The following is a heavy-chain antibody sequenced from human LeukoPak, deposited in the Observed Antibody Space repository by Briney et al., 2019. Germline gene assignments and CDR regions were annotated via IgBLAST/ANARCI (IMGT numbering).Heavy chain of an antibody. Sequence: SETLSLTCAVYGGSFSGYYRSWIRQPPGKGLEWIGEINHSGSTNYNPSLKSRVTISVDTSKNQFSLKLSSVTAADTAVYYCARANYDFWSGYLSWFDPWGQGTLVTVSS. V-gene: IGHV4-34*01. D-gene: IGHD3-3*01. J-gene: IGHJ5*02. CDR3: ARANYDFWSGYLSWFDP. CDR2: INHSGST. CDR1: GGSFSGYY.